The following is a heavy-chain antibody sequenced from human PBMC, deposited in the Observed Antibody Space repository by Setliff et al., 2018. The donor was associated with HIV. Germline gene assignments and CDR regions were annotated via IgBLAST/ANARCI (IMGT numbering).Heavy chain of an antibody. Sequence: GGSLRLSCAASGFSFSAYGMHWVRQTPGKGLVWVAHISSDGIYTDHADSVEGRFTISRDNAKSTVYLQMNSLRAEDTAIYYCASDFATGYWGQGMLVTVSS. CDR2: ISSDGIYT. V-gene: IGHV3-74*01. CDR3: ASDFATGY. J-gene: IGHJ4*02. CDR1: GFSFSAYG.